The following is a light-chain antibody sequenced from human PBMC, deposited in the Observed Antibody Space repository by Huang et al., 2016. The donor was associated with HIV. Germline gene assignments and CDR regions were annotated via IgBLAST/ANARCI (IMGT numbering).Light chain of an antibody. J-gene: IGKJ1*01. Sequence: DVVMTQSPLSLPVTLGQPASISCRSSQSLVHSDGNTYLNWFHQRPGQSPRRLIYKGANRDSGVPDRFSGSGSGTDFTLKISRVEAEDVGVYYCMQGTHWPRTFGQGTKVEIK. CDR3: MQGTHWPRT. V-gene: IGKV2-30*02. CDR2: KGA. CDR1: QSLVHSDGNTY.